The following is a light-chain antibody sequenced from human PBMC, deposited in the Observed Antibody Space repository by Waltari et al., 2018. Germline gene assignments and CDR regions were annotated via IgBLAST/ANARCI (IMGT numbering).Light chain of an antibody. CDR1: SSDVGGYNY. Sequence: QSALTQPASVSGSPGQSITISCTGTSSDVGGYNYVSWYQQHPGKAPKLMIYDVSNRTSGVSNRFSGSKSGNTAPLTISGLQTEDEADYYCSSYTSSSTYVFGTGTKVTVL. CDR2: DVS. CDR3: SSYTSSSTYV. J-gene: IGLJ1*01. V-gene: IGLV2-14*03.